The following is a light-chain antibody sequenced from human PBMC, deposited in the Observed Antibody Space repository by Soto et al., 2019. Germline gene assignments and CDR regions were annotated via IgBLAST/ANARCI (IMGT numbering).Light chain of an antibody. CDR3: QQYNNWPPIT. V-gene: IGKV3-15*01. Sequence: EIVMTQSPGTLSVSPGERVTLSCRASQSVRNNLAWYQQKPGQAPRLVIYGASTRATGVPARFSGSGFETEFTLTISSLQSEDFAVYYCQQYNNWPPITFGQGTRLEIK. CDR1: QSVRNN. CDR2: GAS. J-gene: IGKJ5*01.